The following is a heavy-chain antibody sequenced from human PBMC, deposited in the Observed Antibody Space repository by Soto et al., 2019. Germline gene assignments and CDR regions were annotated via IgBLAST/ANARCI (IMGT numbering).Heavy chain of an antibody. D-gene: IGHD6-19*01. CDR2: MSNTGSA. Sequence: QVQLQESGPGLVKPSQTLSLTCTVSGGSISSGGYYWSWIRQHPGEGLEWIAFMSNTGSASYNPSLKSRVTISVDTSTNQFSLNLMSATAAETAIYYCARGGAGTKVDFWGQGTLVTVSS. CDR3: ARGGAGTKVDF. J-gene: IGHJ4*02. V-gene: IGHV4-31*03. CDR1: GGSISSGGYY.